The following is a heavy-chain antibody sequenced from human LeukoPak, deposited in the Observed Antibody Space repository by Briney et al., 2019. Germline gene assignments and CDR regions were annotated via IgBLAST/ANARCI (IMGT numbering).Heavy chain of an antibody. Sequence: PGGSLRLSCAASGFTFSSYAMSWVRQAPGKGLGWVSAISGSGGSTYYADSVKGRFTISRDNSKNTLYLQMNSLRAEDTAVYYCAKDQLKGYSSGWYALPDMDVWGQGTTVTVSS. CDR2: ISGSGGST. J-gene: IGHJ6*02. CDR1: GFTFSSYA. CDR3: AKDQLKGYSSGWYALPDMDV. V-gene: IGHV3-23*01. D-gene: IGHD6-19*01.